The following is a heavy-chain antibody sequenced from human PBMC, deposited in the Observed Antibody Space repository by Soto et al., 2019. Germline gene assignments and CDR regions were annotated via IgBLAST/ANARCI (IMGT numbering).Heavy chain of an antibody. Sequence: GGSLRLSCAASGFTFSYYSMHWVRQAPGKGLEWVAVISYDGSNKYYADSVKGRFIISRDNSKNRLYLQMNSLRAEDTAVYYCAKGPPLDYWGQGTLVTVSS. J-gene: IGHJ4*02. CDR1: GFTFSYYS. V-gene: IGHV3-30*18. CDR2: ISYDGSNK. CDR3: AKGPPLDY.